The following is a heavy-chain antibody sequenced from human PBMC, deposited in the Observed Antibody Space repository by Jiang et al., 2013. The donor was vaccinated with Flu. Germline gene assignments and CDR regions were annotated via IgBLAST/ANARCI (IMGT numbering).Heavy chain of an antibody. J-gene: IGHJ3*02. CDR3: AREPPGYYYDSSGYYGAFDI. D-gene: IGHD3-22*01. CDR2: IYYSGST. V-gene: IGHV4-59*01. Sequence: WIGYIYYSGSTNYNPSLKSRVTISVDTSKNQFSLKLSSVTAADTAVYYCAREPPGYYYDSSGYYGAFDIWGQGTMVTVSS.